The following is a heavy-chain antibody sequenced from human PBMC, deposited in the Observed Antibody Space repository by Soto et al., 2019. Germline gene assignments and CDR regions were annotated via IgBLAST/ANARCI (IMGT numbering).Heavy chain of an antibody. CDR3: SSSGTSINHHGMDV. CDR1: GYTFSNYA. D-gene: IGHD2-15*01. V-gene: IGHV1-3*05. Sequence: QVQLVQSGAEEKKPGASVKVSCKASGYTFSNYAVHWVRQAPGQRLEWMGWINAGSGDTEYSQKFQGRVTITRDTSGSTDSMGLRSLRSEVTAVYYCSSSGTSINHHGMDVWGQGTTVTV. J-gene: IGHJ6*02. CDR2: INAGSGDT.